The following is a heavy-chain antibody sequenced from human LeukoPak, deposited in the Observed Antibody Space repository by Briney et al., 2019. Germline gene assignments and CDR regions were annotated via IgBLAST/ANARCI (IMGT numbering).Heavy chain of an antibody. V-gene: IGHV1-2*06. CDR1: GYTFTGYY. D-gene: IGHD2-15*01. CDR2: INPNSGDT. Sequence: GASVKVSCKASGYTFTGYYMHWVRQAPGQGLEWMGRINPNSGDTNYAQKFQGRVTMTRDTSISTAYMELSRLRSDDTAVYYRARDRGVDYCSGGSCSHYYYYMDVWGKGTTVTISS. CDR3: ARDRGVDYCSGGSCSHYYYYMDV. J-gene: IGHJ6*03.